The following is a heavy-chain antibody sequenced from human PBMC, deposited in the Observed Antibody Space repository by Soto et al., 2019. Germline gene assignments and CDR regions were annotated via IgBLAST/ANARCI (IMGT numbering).Heavy chain of an antibody. D-gene: IGHD1-1*01. Sequence: VQLVESGGGLVQPGGSLRLSCAASGFAFGSYWMHWVRQAPGKGLVWVSRISQDGAIATQADSVKGRFTISRDNAKNTLFLQINNLRADDTAVYYCLRDQRHWNEFADQWGQGTLVTVSS. CDR2: ISQDGAIA. J-gene: IGHJ4*02. CDR3: LRDQRHWNEFADQ. V-gene: IGHV3-74*01. CDR1: GFAFGSYW.